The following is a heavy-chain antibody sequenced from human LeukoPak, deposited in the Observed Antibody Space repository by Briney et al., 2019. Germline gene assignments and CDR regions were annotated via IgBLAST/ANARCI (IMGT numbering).Heavy chain of an antibody. D-gene: IGHD3-16*01. J-gene: IGHJ4*02. CDR2: IYYSGST. CDR1: GGSISSYY. Sequence: PSETLSLTCTVSGGSISSYYWSWIRQPPGKGLEWIGYIYYSGSTNYNPSLKSRVTISVDTSKYQFSLKLSSVTAADTAVYYCATSMSPWPGEFYFDYWGQGALVTVSS. V-gene: IGHV4-59*01. CDR3: ATSMSPWPGEFYFDY.